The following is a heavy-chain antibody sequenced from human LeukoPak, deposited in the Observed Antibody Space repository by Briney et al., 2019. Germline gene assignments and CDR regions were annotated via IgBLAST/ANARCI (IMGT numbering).Heavy chain of an antibody. CDR2: ISGGGSST. Sequence: GGSLRLSCAASGSTFSSYAMSWVRQVPGKGLEWVSAISGGGSSTYYADSVKGRFTISRDNSKNTLYLQMNCLRAEDTAEYYCAKSPVGYCSGGSCYPFDYWGQGTLVTVSS. CDR1: GSTFSSYA. D-gene: IGHD2-15*01. J-gene: IGHJ4*02. V-gene: IGHV3-23*01. CDR3: AKSPVGYCSGGSCYPFDY.